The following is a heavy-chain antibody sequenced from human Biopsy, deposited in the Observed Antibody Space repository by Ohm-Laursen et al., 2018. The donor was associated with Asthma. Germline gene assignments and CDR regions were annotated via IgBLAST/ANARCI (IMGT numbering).Heavy chain of an antibody. D-gene: IGHD2-15*01. CDR2: ISYDGSIT. V-gene: IGHV3-30*03. J-gene: IGHJ4*02. CDR3: GIVVAANPFQGDC. Sequence: SLRLSCAASGFTFNSYGMNWVRQAPGKGLEWVAVISYDGSITHYADSVKGRFTISRDNSKNTVYLDISSLRIEDTAVFYCGIVVAANPFQGDCWGQGTLVTVSS. CDR1: GFTFNSYG.